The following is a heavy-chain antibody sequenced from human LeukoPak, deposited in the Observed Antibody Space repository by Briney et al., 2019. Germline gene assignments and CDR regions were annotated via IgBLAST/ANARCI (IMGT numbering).Heavy chain of an antibody. CDR3: ARGFYYSSGHY. D-gene: IGHD3-10*01. J-gene: IGHJ4*02. V-gene: IGHV3-23*01. Sequence: PGGSLRLSCAASGFTFDSYPMSWVRQAPGKGLEWVSVIHGSGHITYYADSVKGRFTISRDNSKNTLFLQMDSLRAEDTAVYYCARGFYYSSGHYWGQGTLVTVSS. CDR2: IHGSGHIT. CDR1: GFTFDSYP.